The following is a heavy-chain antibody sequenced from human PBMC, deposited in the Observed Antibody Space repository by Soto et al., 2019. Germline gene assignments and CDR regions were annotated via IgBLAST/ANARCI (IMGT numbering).Heavy chain of an antibody. Sequence: SVKVSCKASGGTFSSYTISWVRQAPGQGLEWMGRIIPILGIANYAQKFQGRVTITADKSTSTAYMELSSLRSEDTAVYYCARVREGYCSGGSCYNWFDPWGQGTLVTVSS. CDR1: GGTFSSYT. D-gene: IGHD2-15*01. J-gene: IGHJ5*02. CDR2: IIPILGIA. CDR3: ARVREGYCSGGSCYNWFDP. V-gene: IGHV1-69*02.